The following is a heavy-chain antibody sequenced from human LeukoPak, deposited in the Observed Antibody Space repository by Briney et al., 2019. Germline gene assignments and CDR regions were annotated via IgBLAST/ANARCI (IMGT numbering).Heavy chain of an antibody. D-gene: IGHD2-21*02. CDR3: ARSAYCGGDCYSRGYYFDY. CDR2: ISSSSSYI. V-gene: IGHV3-21*01. CDR1: GFTFSSYS. Sequence: GGSLRLSCAASGFTFSSYSMNWVRQAPGKGLEGVSSISSSSSYIYYADSVKGRFTISRDNAKNSLYLQMNSLRAEDTAVYYCARSAYCGGDCYSRGYYFDYWGQGTLVTVSS. J-gene: IGHJ4*02.